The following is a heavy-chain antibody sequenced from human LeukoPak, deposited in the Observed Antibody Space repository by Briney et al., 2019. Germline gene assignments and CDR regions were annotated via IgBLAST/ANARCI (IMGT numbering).Heavy chain of an antibody. Sequence: PGGSLRLSCAASAFTASSNYMSWVRQAPGEGLEWDSVIYSGGSTYYADSVKGRFTISRDNSKNTLYLQMNSLRAEDTAVYYCARGRGNGDYDYDAFDIWGQGTMVTVSS. V-gene: IGHV3-66*02. CDR1: AFTASSNY. CDR3: ARGRGNGDYDYDAFDI. D-gene: IGHD4-17*01. CDR2: IYSGGST. J-gene: IGHJ3*02.